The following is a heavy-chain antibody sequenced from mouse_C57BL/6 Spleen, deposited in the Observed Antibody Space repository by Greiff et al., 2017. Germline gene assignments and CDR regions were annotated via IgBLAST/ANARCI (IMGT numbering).Heavy chain of an antibody. J-gene: IGHJ4*01. V-gene: IGHV1-4*01. Sequence: VQLQQSGAELARPGASVKMSCKASGYTFTSYTMHWVKQRPGQGLEWIGYINPSSGYTKYNQKFKDKATLTADKSSSTAYMQLSSLTSADSAVYYWARWSQNYYGSREGSAMDYWGQGTSVTVSS. CDR2: INPSSGYT. CDR3: ARWSQNYYGSREGSAMDY. CDR1: GYTFTSYT. D-gene: IGHD1-1*01.